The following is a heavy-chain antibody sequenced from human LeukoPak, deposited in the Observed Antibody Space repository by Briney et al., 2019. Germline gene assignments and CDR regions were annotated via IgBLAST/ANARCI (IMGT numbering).Heavy chain of an antibody. V-gene: IGHV3-30*02. Sequence: PGGSLRLSCAASGFTFSSYGMHWVRQAPGKGLEWVAFIRYDGSNKYYADSVKGRFTISRDNSKNTLYLQMNSLRAEDTAVYYCAKEWEGYSNYGLGCFDHWGQGTLVTVSS. J-gene: IGHJ4*02. D-gene: IGHD4-11*01. CDR1: GFTFSSYG. CDR3: AKEWEGYSNYGLGCFDH. CDR2: IRYDGSNK.